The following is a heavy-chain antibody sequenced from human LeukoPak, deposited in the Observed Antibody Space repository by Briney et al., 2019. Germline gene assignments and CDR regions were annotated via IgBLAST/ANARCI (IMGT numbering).Heavy chain of an antibody. Sequence: GGSLRLSCAASGFTVSSNYMSWVRQAPGKGLERVSVIYSGGSTYYADSVKGRFTISRHNSKNTLYLQMNSLRAEDTAVYYCARGYSYGPNVLDYWGQGTLVTVSS. J-gene: IGHJ4*02. V-gene: IGHV3-53*04. CDR3: ARGYSYGPNVLDY. D-gene: IGHD5-18*01. CDR2: IYSGGST. CDR1: GFTVSSNY.